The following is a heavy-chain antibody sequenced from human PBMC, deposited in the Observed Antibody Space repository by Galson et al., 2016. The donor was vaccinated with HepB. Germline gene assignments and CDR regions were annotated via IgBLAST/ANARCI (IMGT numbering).Heavy chain of an antibody. V-gene: IGHV5-51*03. CDR1: GYSFTSYW. J-gene: IGHJ4*02. CDR2: INPADSDT. Sequence: QSGAEVKKPGESLKISCKGSGYSFTSYWIAWVRQMPGRGLEWMGFINPADSDTRYSPSFLGQVILSVDKSISTAYLQWSSLRASDTAMYYCERSHGGPWGQGTLVTVSP. CDR3: ERSHGGP. D-gene: IGHD5-24*01.